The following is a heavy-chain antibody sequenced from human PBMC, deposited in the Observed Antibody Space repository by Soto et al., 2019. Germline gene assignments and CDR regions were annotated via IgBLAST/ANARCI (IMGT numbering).Heavy chain of an antibody. Sequence: PGGSLSLSCAASGFTFSSYDMSWVRQAPGKGLEYISTISGSGGDTYYADSVKGRFTISRDNSKNTLFLQMNSLRAEDTAVYYCAKFSRRFSSDYWGQGTLVTVSS. D-gene: IGHD5-18*01. CDR1: GFTFSSYD. J-gene: IGHJ4*02. CDR3: AKFSRRFSSDY. V-gene: IGHV3-23*01. CDR2: ISGSGGDT.